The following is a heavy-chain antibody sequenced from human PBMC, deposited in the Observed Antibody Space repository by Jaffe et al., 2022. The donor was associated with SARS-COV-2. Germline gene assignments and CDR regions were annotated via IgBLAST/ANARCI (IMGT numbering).Heavy chain of an antibody. J-gene: IGHJ6*03. CDR3: ARLCVTTSTWNYYYYYMDV. CDR1: GGSISSSSYY. Sequence: QLQLQESGPGLVKPSETLSLTCTVSGGSISSSSYYWGWIRQPPGKGLEWIGNIYYSGSTYYNPSLKSRVTISVDTSKNQFSLKLSSVTAADTAMYYCARLCVTTSTWNYYYYYMDVWGKGTTVTVSS. D-gene: IGHD4-17*01. V-gene: IGHV4-39*01. CDR2: IYYSGST.